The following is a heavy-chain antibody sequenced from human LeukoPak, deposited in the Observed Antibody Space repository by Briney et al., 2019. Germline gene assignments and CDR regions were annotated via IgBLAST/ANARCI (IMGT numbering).Heavy chain of an antibody. Sequence: GSLRLSCAASGFTFSDYYMSWIRQPPGKGLEWIGEINHSGSTNYNPSLKSRVTISVDTSKNQFSLKLSSVTAADTAVYYCARGALRFLEWLTRTYYFDYWGQGTLVTVSS. CDR1: GFTFSDYY. D-gene: IGHD3-3*01. V-gene: IGHV4-34*01. CDR3: ARGALRFLEWLTRTYYFDY. CDR2: INHSGST. J-gene: IGHJ4*02.